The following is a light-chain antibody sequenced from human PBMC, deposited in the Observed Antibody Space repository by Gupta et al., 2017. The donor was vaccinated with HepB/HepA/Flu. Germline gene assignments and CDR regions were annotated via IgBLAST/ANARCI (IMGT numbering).Light chain of an antibody. J-gene: IGLJ2*01. CDR2: GYK. Sequence: SSELTQDPVVSVALGQTVRITGQGDSLRRYYPSWFQQKPGQAPVLVFYGYKNRPSGIPDRFSGSSSGNTAALTITGAQADDEGDYYCNSRDSSGFHLFGGGTKVTVL. V-gene: IGLV3-19*01. CDR1: SLRRYY. CDR3: NSRDSSGFHL.